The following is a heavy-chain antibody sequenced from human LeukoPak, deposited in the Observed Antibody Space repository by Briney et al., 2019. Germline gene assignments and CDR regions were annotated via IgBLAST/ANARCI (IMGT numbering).Heavy chain of an antibody. CDR1: GFHFNNNW. CDR3: TRTMGVTPFDN. CDR2: IKPDGSEK. V-gene: IGHV3-7*01. Sequence: AGSLRLSCTASGFHFNNNWMSWVRQAPGQGLEWVANIKPDGSEKFYVDSVKGRFTISRDNAESSLHLQMNSLRVEDASVYFCTRTMGVTPFDNWGQGTLVTVSS. D-gene: IGHD1-26*01. J-gene: IGHJ4*02.